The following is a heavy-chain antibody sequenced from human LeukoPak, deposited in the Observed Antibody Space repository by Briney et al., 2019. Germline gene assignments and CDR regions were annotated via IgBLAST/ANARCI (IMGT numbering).Heavy chain of an antibody. J-gene: IGHJ5*02. CDR3: ATTQWLVPWFDP. V-gene: IGHV1-24*01. CDR1: GYTLTELS. CDR2: FDPEDGET. D-gene: IGHD6-19*01. Sequence: ASVKVSCKXSGYTLTELSMHWVRQAPGKGLEWMGGFDPEDGETIYAQKFQGRVTMTEDTSTDTAYMELSSLRSEDTAVYYCATTQWLVPWFDPWGQGTLVTVSS.